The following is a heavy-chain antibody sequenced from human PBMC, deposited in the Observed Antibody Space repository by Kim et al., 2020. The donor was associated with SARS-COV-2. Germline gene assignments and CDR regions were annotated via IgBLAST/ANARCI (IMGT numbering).Heavy chain of an antibody. D-gene: IGHD2-15*01. V-gene: IGHV3-43*01. Sequence: ADSVKGRFTISRDNSKNSLYLRMNSLRTEDTALYYCAKEMEGVVGATNDYWGQGTLVTVSS. CDR3: AKEMEGVVGATNDY. J-gene: IGHJ4*02.